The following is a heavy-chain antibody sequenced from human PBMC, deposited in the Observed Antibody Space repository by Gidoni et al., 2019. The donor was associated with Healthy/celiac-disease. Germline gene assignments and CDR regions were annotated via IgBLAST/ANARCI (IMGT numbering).Heavy chain of an antibody. Sequence: EVQLLESGGGLVQLGGSMRLSCAASGFTFSSYAMSWVRQAPGKGLEWVSAISGSGGSTYYADSVKGRFTISRDNSKNTLYLQMNSLRAEDTAVYYCAKIVVPAANYYYYGMDVWGQGTTVTVSS. D-gene: IGHD2-2*01. CDR1: GFTFSSYA. V-gene: IGHV3-23*01. CDR3: AKIVVPAANYYYYGMDV. J-gene: IGHJ6*02. CDR2: ISGSGGST.